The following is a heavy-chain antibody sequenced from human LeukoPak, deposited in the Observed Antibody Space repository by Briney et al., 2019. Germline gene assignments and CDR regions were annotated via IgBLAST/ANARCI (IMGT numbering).Heavy chain of an antibody. D-gene: IGHD6-19*01. Sequence: SETLSLTCTVSGGSINSYYWSWIRQPPGKGLEWIGYIYYSGSTNYNPSLKSRVTISVDTSKNQFSLKLSSVTAADTAVYYCARDHRRDYSSGWWVWFDPWGQGTLVTVSS. V-gene: IGHV4-59*01. CDR1: GGSINSYY. CDR3: ARDHRRDYSSGWWVWFDP. J-gene: IGHJ5*02. CDR2: IYYSGST.